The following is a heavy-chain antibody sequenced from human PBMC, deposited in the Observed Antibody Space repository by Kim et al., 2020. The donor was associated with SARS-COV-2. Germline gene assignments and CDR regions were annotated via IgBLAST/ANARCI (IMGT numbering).Heavy chain of an antibody. CDR1: GLMFRSYG. CDR2: IWYDGSNE. Sequence: GGSLRLSCATSGLMFRSYGMFWVRQAPGKGLEWLAVIWYDGSNEYYGDSVKGRFTISRDNSKNTLYLQMNSLRSEDTAVYYCARRATSSNRFDPWGQGTLVTVSS. CDR3: ARRATSSNRFDP. J-gene: IGHJ5*02. V-gene: IGHV3-33*07. D-gene: IGHD2-2*01.